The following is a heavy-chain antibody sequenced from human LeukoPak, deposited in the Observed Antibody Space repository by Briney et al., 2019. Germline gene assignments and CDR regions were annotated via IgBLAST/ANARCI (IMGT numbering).Heavy chain of an antibody. D-gene: IGHD6-13*01. V-gene: IGHV4-4*07. Sequence: PSETLSLTCTVSGGSISSYYWSWIRQPAGKGLEWIGRIYTSGSTNYNPSLKSRVTMSVDTSKNQFPLKLSSVTAADTAVYYCAGDPGGYSSSWYYDYWGQGTLVTVSS. CDR3: AGDPGGYSSSWYYDY. J-gene: IGHJ4*02. CDR2: IYTSGST. CDR1: GGSISSYY.